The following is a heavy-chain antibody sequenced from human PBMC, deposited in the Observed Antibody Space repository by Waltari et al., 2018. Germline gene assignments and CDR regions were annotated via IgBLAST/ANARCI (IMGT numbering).Heavy chain of an antibody. J-gene: IGHJ4*02. Sequence: QVQLQQWGAGLLKPSETLPLTCAVYGGSFSGYYWSWIRQPPGKGLEWIGEINHSGSTNYNPSLKSRVTISVDTSKNQFSLKLSSVTAADTAVYYCARGGYCSSTSCYTYPDYWGQGTLVTVSS. CDR1: GGSFSGYY. CDR3: ARGGYCSSTSCYTYPDY. V-gene: IGHV4-34*01. D-gene: IGHD2-2*02. CDR2: INHSGST.